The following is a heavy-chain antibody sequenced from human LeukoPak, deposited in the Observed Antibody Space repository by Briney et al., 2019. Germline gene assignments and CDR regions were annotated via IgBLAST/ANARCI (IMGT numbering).Heavy chain of an antibody. J-gene: IGHJ4*02. CDR2: IYPGDSDT. CDR3: ARGSGWSRRYFDY. Sequence: PGESLQISCKASGYSFTSYWIGWVRQIPGKGLEWMGIIYPGDSDTRYSPPFQGQVTISADKSISTAYLQWSSLKASDTAMYYCARGSGWSRRYFDYWGQGTLVTVSS. D-gene: IGHD6-19*01. V-gene: IGHV5-51*01. CDR1: GYSFTSYW.